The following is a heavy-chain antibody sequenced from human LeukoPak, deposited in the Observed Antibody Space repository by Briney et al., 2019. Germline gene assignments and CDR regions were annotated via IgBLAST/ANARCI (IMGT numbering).Heavy chain of an antibody. CDR3: ARNVAGTNWFDP. D-gene: IGHD6-13*01. CDR1: GYTFTGYY. J-gene: IGHJ5*02. Sequence: ASVKVSCKASGYTFTGYYMHWVRQAPGQGLEWMGWINPNSGGTNYAQKFQGRVTMTRDTSTSTVYMELSSLRSEDTAVYYCARNVAGTNWFDPWGQGTLVTVSS. V-gene: IGHV1-2*02. CDR2: INPNSGGT.